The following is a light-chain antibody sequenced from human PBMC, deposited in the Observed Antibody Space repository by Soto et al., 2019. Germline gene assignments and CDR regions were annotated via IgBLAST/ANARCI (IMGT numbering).Light chain of an antibody. CDR3: HQRSNWPAFT. Sequence: EIVLKQSPATLSLSPGERVTLSCRASQSVSSYLAWYQQKPGQAPRLLIYDASNRAPGIPPRFSGSGYGTDFALTISSLEPQDFPVYYCHQRSNWPAFTFGQETRLEIK. CDR1: QSVSSY. CDR2: DAS. V-gene: IGKV3-11*01. J-gene: IGKJ5*01.